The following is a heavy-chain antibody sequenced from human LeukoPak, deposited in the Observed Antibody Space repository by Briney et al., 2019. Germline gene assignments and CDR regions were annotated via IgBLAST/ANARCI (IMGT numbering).Heavy chain of an antibody. V-gene: IGHV1-46*01. D-gene: IGHD6-19*01. CDR1: GYTFTSYY. CDR2: INPSGGST. Sequence: ASVTVSCKASGYTFTSYYMHWVRQAPGQGLEWMGIINPSGGSTSYAQKFQGRVTMTRDTSTSTVYMELSSLRSEDTAVYYCARDAARSIAVAAPTPGVWGQGTMVTVSS. CDR3: ARDAARSIAVAAPTPGV. J-gene: IGHJ3*01.